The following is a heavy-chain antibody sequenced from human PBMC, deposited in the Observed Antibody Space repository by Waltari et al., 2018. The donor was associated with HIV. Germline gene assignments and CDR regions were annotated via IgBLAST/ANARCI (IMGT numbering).Heavy chain of an antibody. CDR2: IYWDDDK. V-gene: IGHV2-5*02. CDR3: AHRLGHGRGGGCPFDY. Sequence: QITLKESGPTLVKPTQTLTLTCTLSGVSLRTSIVGVSWIRQPPGKALEWLALIYWDDDKRYSPSLKNRLTISKDTSKNQVRLTMTNMDPVDTATYYCAHRLGHGRGGGCPFDYWGQGTVVTVSS. CDR1: GVSLRTSIVG. D-gene: IGHD2-15*01. J-gene: IGHJ4*02.